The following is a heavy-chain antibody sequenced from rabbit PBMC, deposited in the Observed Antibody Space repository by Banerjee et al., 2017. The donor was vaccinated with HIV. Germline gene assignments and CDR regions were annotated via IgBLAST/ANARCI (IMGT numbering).Heavy chain of an antibody. V-gene: IGHV1S40*01. CDR2: IHAGSSGST. CDR1: GFTLSSYW. CDR3: ARGDFSGYNL. Sequence: QSLEESGGDLVKPGASLTLTCTASGFTLSSYWMCWVRQAPGKGPEWIACIHAGSSGSTYYASWAKGRFTISKTSSTTVTLQMTNLTAADTATYLCARGDFSGYNLWGPGTLVTVS. D-gene: IGHD1-1*01. J-gene: IGHJ4*01.